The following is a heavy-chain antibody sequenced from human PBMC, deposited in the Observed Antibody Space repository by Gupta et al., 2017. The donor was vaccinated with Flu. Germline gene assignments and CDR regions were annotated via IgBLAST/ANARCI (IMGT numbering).Heavy chain of an antibody. J-gene: IGHJ4*02. CDR3: AKAMDYPDPDDQYIHPIDQ. V-gene: IGHV1-2*02. D-gene: IGHD5-18*01. Sequence: HWVRQAPGQGLEWMGWIYPKNAATHVSQNFRDRVIMTRDTSISTAHMVITNLRSDDTAVYYCAKAMDYPDPDDQYIHPIDQWGKGTLVTVSS. CDR2: IYPKNAAT.